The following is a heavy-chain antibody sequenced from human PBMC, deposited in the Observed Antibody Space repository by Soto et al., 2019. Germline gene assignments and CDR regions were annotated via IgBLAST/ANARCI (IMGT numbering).Heavy chain of an antibody. J-gene: IGHJ4*01. CDR1: GYTLTELS. Sequence: ASVKVSCKVSGYTLTELSMHWVRQAPGKGLEWMGGFDPEDGETIYAQKFQCRVTMTEDTSTDPSHMELSSLRSEDTAVYYCATAPPVGARFDHWGHVTRVTVSS. CDR3: ATAPPVGARFDH. V-gene: IGHV1-24*01. CDR2: FDPEDGET. D-gene: IGHD1-26*01.